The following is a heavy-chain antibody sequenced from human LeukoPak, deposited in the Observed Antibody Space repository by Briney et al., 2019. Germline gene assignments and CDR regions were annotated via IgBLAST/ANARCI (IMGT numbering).Heavy chain of an antibody. Sequence: SETLSPTCTVSGGSISSYYWSWIRQPPGKGLEWIGYIYYSGNTNYNPSLKSRVTISVDTSKNQFSLKLSSVTAADTAVYYCARARGRAAAGPFDYWGQGTLVTVSS. CDR3: ARARGRAAAGPFDY. CDR1: GGSISSYY. J-gene: IGHJ4*02. CDR2: IYYSGNT. V-gene: IGHV4-59*01. D-gene: IGHD6-13*01.